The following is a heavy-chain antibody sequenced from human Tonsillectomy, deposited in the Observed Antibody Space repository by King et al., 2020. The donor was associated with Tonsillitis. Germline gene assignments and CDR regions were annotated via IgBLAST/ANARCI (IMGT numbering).Heavy chain of an antibody. CDR1: GFTFDDYS. J-gene: IGHJ4*02. CDR3: AKDVRPRSSWYRDHYFDN. Sequence: VQLVESGGGVVQPGGSLRLSCAASGFTFDDYSMHWVRQAPGKGLEWVSLISGDGGSTSYADSVKGRFTISRDNSKNSLYLQMNSLRTEDTALYYCAKDVRPRSSWYRDHYFDNWGQGTLVTVSS. D-gene: IGHD6-13*01. V-gene: IGHV3-43*02. CDR2: ISGDGGST.